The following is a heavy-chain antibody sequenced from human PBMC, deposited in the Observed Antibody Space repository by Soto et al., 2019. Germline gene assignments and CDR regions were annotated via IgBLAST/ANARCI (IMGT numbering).Heavy chain of an antibody. CDR1: GGSISSYY. D-gene: IGHD3-10*01. J-gene: IGHJ4*02. CDR3: AREVSYYGSGSYSKAPLDY. CDR2: IYTSGST. V-gene: IGHV4-4*07. Sequence: QVQLQESGPGLVKPSETLSLTCTVSGGSISSYYWSWIRQPAGKGLEWIGRIYTSGSTNYNPSLTSRVPMSVDPSKHQFSLKLSSVTAADTAVYYCAREVSYYGSGSYSKAPLDYWGQGTLVTVSS.